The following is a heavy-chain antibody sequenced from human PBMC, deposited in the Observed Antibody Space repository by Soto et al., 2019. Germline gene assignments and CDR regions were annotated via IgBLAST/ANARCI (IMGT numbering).Heavy chain of an antibody. D-gene: IGHD2-21*02. V-gene: IGHV1-69*12. CDR3: AVVTARRYSYGLDV. CDR2: IIPIFGTA. J-gene: IGHJ6*02. Sequence: QVQLVQSGAEVKKPGSSVKVSCKASGGTFSSYAISWVRQAPGQGLEWMGGIIPIFGTANYAQKFQGRVTITADESASTAYVELSSLGSEATAVYYWAVVTARRYSYGLDVWGQGTTVTVSS. CDR1: GGTFSSYA.